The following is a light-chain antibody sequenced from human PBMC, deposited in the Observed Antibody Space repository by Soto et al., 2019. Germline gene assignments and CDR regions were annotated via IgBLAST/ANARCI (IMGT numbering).Light chain of an antibody. J-gene: IGKJ1*01. Sequence: DIQMTQSPSTLSACVGDRVTITCRASQSISSWLAWYQQKPGKAPKLLIYDASSLESGVPSRFSGSGSGTEFTLTISSLQPDDFATYYCQQYNSYSRTFGQGTKVYIK. CDR1: QSISSW. CDR3: QQYNSYSRT. V-gene: IGKV1-5*01. CDR2: DAS.